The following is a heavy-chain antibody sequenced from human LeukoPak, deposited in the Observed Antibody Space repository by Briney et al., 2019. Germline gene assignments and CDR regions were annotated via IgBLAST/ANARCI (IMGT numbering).Heavy chain of an antibody. CDR2: ISYDGSNK. CDR3: ARDHYYDSSGYYYFDY. D-gene: IGHD3-22*01. CDR1: GFTFSSYA. Sequence: PGGSLRLSCAASGFTFSSYAMHWVRQAPGKGLEWVAVISYDGSNKYYADSVKGRFTISRDNSKNTLYLQMNSLRAEDTAVYYCARDHYYDSSGYYYFDYWGQGTLVTVSS. V-gene: IGHV3-30-3*01. J-gene: IGHJ4*02.